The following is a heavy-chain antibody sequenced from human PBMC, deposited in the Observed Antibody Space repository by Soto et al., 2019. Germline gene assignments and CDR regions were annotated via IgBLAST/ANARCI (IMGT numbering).Heavy chain of an antibody. J-gene: IGHJ4*02. Sequence: QVQLEQSGAEVKKPGASVKVSCKASGYTFTPYGISCVRPAPGRGPEWMGWISAYNGNTNYAQKFQGRVIITTDAGTSAASMELSSLRSDDTAVSYCARGLGSSAWYLDYGGQGPLLTVSS. CDR2: ISAYNGNT. D-gene: IGHD6-19*01. V-gene: IGHV1-18*04. CDR1: GYTFTPYG. CDR3: ARGLGSSAWYLDY.